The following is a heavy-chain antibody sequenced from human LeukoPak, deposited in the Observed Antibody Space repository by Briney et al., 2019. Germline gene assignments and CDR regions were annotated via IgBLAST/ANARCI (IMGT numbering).Heavy chain of an antibody. D-gene: IGHD6-19*01. CDR2: TGNKANSYTT. CDR3: ARGNTSAWYPFDY. V-gene: IGHV3-72*01. Sequence: GGSLRLSCAASGFTFSDHYMDWVRHAPGKGLEWVGRTGNKANSYTTEYAASVKGRFTISRDDSKNSLFLQMNSLKSEDMAVYYCARGNTSAWYPFDYWGQGTLVTVSS. J-gene: IGHJ4*02. CDR1: GFTFSDHY.